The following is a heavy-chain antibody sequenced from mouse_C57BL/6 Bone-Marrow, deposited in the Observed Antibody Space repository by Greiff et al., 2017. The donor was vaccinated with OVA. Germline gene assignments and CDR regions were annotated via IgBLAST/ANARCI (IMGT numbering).Heavy chain of an antibody. J-gene: IGHJ2*01. D-gene: IGHD1-1*01. CDR2: IYPGSGST. CDR3: AFYCGSTYYFDY. CDR1: GYTFTSYW. V-gene: IGHV1-55*01. Sequence: VQLQQPGAELVKPGASVKMSCKASGYTFTSYWITWVKQRPGQGLEWIGDIYPGSGSTNYNQKFKSKATLTVDTSSSTAYMQLSSLTSEDSAVYYCAFYCGSTYYFDYWGQGTTLTVSS.